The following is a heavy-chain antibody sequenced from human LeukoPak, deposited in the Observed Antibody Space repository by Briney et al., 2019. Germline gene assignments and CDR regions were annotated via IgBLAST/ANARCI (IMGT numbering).Heavy chain of an antibody. J-gene: IGHJ5*02. CDR1: GGSITSYY. V-gene: IGHV4-59*12. Sequence: PSETLSLTCTVSGGSITSYYWGWIRQPPGKGLEWIGYIYNSGDTNYNPSLKSRVTISLDTSMNQFSLKLSSATAADTAVYYCARAVGAAPYNWFDPWGQGTLVTVSS. D-gene: IGHD1-26*01. CDR2: IYNSGDT. CDR3: ARAVGAAPYNWFDP.